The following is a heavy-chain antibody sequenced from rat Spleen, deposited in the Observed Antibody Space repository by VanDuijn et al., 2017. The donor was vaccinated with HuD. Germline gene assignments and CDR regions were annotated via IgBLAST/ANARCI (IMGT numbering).Heavy chain of an antibody. Sequence: EVQLVESGGGLVQPGRSIKLSCVASGFSVSTFYMAWVRRAPTKGLEWVATISYDGSSTYYRDSVKGRFTISRDNAKSTLYLQMDSLRSEDTATYYCARHTPFNYGTVGDYWGQGVMVTVSS. CDR2: ISYDGSST. CDR3: ARHTPFNYGTVGDY. V-gene: IGHV5-7*01. CDR1: GFSVSTFY. J-gene: IGHJ2*01. D-gene: IGHD1-11*01.